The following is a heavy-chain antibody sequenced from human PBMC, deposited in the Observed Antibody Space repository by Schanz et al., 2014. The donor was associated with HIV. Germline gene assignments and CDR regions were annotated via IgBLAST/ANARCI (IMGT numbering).Heavy chain of an antibody. CDR1: GFTFRQYG. CDR2: ISSSSSFI. CDR3: ARDSQLFCSSTSCLFDC. Sequence: DVQLVESGGGVVRPGGSLRLSCAASGFTFRQYGMSWVRQGPGKGLEWVSSISSSSSFIYYADSVKGRFTIARDNTKNSLFLQMNSLRAEDTAVYYCARDSQLFCSSTSCLFDCWGQGTLVTVSS. V-gene: IGHV3-21*02. D-gene: IGHD2-2*01. J-gene: IGHJ4*02.